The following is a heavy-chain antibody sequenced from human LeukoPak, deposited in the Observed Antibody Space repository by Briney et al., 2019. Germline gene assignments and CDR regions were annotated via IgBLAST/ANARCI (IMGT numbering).Heavy chain of an antibody. J-gene: IGHJ4*02. Sequence: SESLSLTCTVSGGSISSYYWTWIRQPPGKGLEWIGYIYYSGSTNYYPSLRSRVTMSVDTSNNQFSLKVSSVTAADTAVYYCARVGSYGLLDYWGQGTLVTVSS. CDR2: IYYSGST. V-gene: IGHV4-59*01. CDR1: GGSISSYY. CDR3: ARVGSYGLLDY. D-gene: IGHD5-18*01.